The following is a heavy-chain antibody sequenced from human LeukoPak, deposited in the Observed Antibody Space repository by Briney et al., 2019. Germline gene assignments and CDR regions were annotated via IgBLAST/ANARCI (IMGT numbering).Heavy chain of an antibody. CDR1: GGSISSSSYY. D-gene: IGHD5-24*01. CDR3: ARRGHGDGYLGAFDI. J-gene: IGHJ3*02. V-gene: IGHV4-39*01. CDR2: IYYSGST. Sequence: SETLSLTCTVSGGSISSSSYYWGWIRQPPGKGLEWIGSIYYSGSTYYNPSRKSRVTISVDTSKNQFSLRLSSVTAADTAVYYCARRGHGDGYLGAFDIWGQGTMVTVSS.